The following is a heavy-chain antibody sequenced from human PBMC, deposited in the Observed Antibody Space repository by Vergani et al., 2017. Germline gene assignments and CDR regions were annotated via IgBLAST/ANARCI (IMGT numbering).Heavy chain of an antibody. V-gene: IGHV1-69*06. J-gene: IGHJ5*02. CDR1: GGTFSNYA. CDR3: ARKKYCSGGSCYPTPYNWFDP. Sequence: QVQLVQSGAEVKKPGSSVKVSCKASGGTFSNYAISWVRQAPGQGLEWLGGIIPIFGTANYAQKFQGRVTITADKSTSTAYMELSSLRSEDTAVYYCARKKYCSGGSCYPTPYNWFDPWGQGTLVTVSS. CDR2: IIPIFGTA. D-gene: IGHD2-15*01.